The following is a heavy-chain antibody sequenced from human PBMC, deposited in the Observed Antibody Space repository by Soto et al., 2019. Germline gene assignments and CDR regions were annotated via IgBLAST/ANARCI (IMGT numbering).Heavy chain of an antibody. CDR1: GGSISMTSYY. Sequence: LSLTCTVSGGSISMTSYYWGWIRQPPGKGLEWIGSLYYSGSTYYNPSLKSRVTISVDTSKNQFSLKLSSVTATDTAVYYCARTIEDRWHSDALHFCCQAT. J-gene: IGHJ3*01. D-gene: IGHD6-13*01. V-gene: IGHV4-39*01. CDR3: ARTIEDRWHSDALHF. CDR2: LYYSGST.